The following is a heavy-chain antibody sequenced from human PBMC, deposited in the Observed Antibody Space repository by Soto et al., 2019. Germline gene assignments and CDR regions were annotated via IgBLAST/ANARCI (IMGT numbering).Heavy chain of an antibody. CDR1: GYTFSSYA. Sequence: QVQLVQSGAEVKKPGASVKVSCKASGYTFSSYAINWVRQAPGQGLEWMGWISAYNGNTNYAQKFQGRVTMTTDTSTSTAYMELRSLRSDDTAVYYCVREGSGSYFVGFAPWGQGTLVTVSS. V-gene: IGHV1-18*01. CDR2: ISAYNGNT. D-gene: IGHD3-10*01. J-gene: IGHJ5*02. CDR3: VREGSGSYFVGFAP.